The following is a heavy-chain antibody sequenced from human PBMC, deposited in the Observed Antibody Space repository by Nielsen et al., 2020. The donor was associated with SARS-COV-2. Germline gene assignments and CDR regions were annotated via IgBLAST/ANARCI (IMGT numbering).Heavy chain of an antibody. CDR1: GGSITTSSYY. Sequence: SETLSLTCSVSGGSITTSSYYWGWIRQPPGKGLEWIGSIYYRGSTYYNPSLKSRVTISVDTSKNQFSLKLSSVTAADTAVYYCARVHYASGSYSTYYFDFWGQGTLVTVSS. V-gene: IGHV4-39*07. CDR3: ARVHYASGSYSTYYFDF. J-gene: IGHJ4*02. CDR2: IYYRGST. D-gene: IGHD3-10*01.